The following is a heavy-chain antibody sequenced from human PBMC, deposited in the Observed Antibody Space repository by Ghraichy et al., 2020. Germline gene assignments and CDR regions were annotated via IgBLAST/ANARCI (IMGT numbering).Heavy chain of an antibody. Sequence: SETLSLTCTVSGGSISSSSYYWGWIRQPPGKGLEWIGNIYYSGSTYYNPSLKSRVTISVDTSKNQFSLKLSSVTAADTAVYYCARRRYGEDYFDYWGQGTLVTVSS. CDR3: ARRRYGEDYFDY. D-gene: IGHD4-17*01. CDR2: IYYSGST. J-gene: IGHJ4*02. V-gene: IGHV4-39*01. CDR1: GGSISSSSYY.